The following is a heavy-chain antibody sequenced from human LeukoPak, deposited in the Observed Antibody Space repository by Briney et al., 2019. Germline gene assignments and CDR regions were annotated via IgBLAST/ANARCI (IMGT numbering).Heavy chain of an antibody. CDR3: ARERAATASRRWFDP. CDR1: GGSISSYY. J-gene: IGHJ5*02. CDR2: IYYSGST. D-gene: IGHD1-26*01. Sequence: SETLSLTCTVSGGSISSYYWSWIRQPPGKGLEWIGYIYYSGSTNYNPSLKSRVTISVDTSKNQFSLRLSSVTAADTAVYYCARERAATASRRWFDPWGQGTLVTVSS. V-gene: IGHV4-59*01.